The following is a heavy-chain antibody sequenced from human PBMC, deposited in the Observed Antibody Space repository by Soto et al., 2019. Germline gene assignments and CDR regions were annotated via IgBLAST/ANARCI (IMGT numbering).Heavy chain of an antibody. CDR3: AAPSRYSYGYYYYYGMDV. CDR2: IVVGSGNT. J-gene: IGHJ6*02. CDR1: GFTFTSSA. Sequence: SVKVSCKASGFTFTSSAVQGVRQARGQRLEWIGWIVVGSGNTNYAQKFQERVTITRDMSTSTAYMELSSLRSEDTAVYYCAAPSRYSYGYYYYYGMDVWGQGTTVTVS. V-gene: IGHV1-58*01. D-gene: IGHD5-18*01.